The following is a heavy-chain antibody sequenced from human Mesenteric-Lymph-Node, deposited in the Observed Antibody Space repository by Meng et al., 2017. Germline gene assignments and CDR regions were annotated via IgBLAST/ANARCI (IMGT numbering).Heavy chain of an antibody. CDR1: GGSISSYY. CDR2: IYYSGST. Sequence: GSLRLSCTVSGGSISSYYWSWIREPPGRGLEWIGYIYYSGSTNYNPSLKSRVTISVDTSKNQFSLKLSSVNAADTAVYYCARGYRGYSYGWGQGTMVTVSS. J-gene: IGHJ4*02. D-gene: IGHD5-18*01. CDR3: ARGYRGYSYG. V-gene: IGHV4-59*01.